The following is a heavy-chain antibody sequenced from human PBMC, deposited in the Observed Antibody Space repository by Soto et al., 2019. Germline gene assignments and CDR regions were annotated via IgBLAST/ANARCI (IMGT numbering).Heavy chain of an antibody. CDR3: ARPSTPFWSGYLKVDY. CDR1: GFTLSSYG. CDR2: ISYDGSTE. D-gene: IGHD3-3*01. V-gene: IGHV3-30*19. J-gene: IGHJ4*02. Sequence: QVQLVESGGGVVQPGRSLRLSCVASGFTLSSYGMHWVRQAPGKGLEWVAVISYDGSTEYYADSVKGRFTISRDNSKNTLFLQMNSLRAEDTAVYYCARPSTPFWSGYLKVDYWGQGTLVTVSS.